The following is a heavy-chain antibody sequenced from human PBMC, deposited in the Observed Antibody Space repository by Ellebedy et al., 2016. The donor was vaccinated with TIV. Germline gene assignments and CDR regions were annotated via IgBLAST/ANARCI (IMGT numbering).Heavy chain of an antibody. CDR3: ARVKAYSAFDI. CDR2: ISYDGSNY. Sequence: PGGSLRLSCAGSGFTFDDYAMHWVRQAPGKGLEWVAVISYDGSNYYYADSVKGRFTISRHKSKDTLYLQMNSLRADDTAVYYCARVKAYSAFDIWGQGTRVTVSS. D-gene: IGHD2-15*01. J-gene: IGHJ3*02. V-gene: IGHV3-30-3*01. CDR1: GFTFDDYA.